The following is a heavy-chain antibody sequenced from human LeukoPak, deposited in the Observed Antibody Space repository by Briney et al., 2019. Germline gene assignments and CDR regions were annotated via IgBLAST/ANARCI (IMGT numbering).Heavy chain of an antibody. CDR3: ARDWAGPFDY. CDR1: GXTLSNYW. V-gene: IGHV3-7*05. Sequence: GGSLRLSCAASGXTLSNYWMTWVRQAPGKGLEWVANIKQDGSEKYYVDSVKGRFTISRDNAKNSVDLQMNSLRAEDTAVYYCARDWAGPFDYWGQGTLVTVSS. CDR2: IKQDGSEK. D-gene: IGHD6-19*01. J-gene: IGHJ4*02.